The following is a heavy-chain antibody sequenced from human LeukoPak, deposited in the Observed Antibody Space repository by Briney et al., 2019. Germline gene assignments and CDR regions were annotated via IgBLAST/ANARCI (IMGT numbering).Heavy chain of an antibody. CDR2: IQSVSLTI. V-gene: IGHV3-48*04. D-gene: IGHD6-19*01. CDR1: GFRFSDYN. CDR3: ARGLYRYSSGWHFDY. Sequence: GGSLRLSCAASGFRFSDYNMNWARQVPGKGLEWVSYIQSVSLTIYYLDSVKGRFTISRDNAKNSLFLQINSLRVEDTAVYYCARGLYRYSSGWHFDYWGQGILVTVSS. J-gene: IGHJ4*02.